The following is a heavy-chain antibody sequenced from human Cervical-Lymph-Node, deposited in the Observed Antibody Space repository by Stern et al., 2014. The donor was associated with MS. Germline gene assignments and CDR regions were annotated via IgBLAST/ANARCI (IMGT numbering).Heavy chain of an antibody. CDR1: GYTFTGYY. D-gene: IGHD4-17*01. CDR2: INPNSGGT. J-gene: IGHJ3*02. V-gene: IGHV1-2*06. Sequence: VQLVESGAEVKKPGASVKVSCKASGYTFTGYYIHWVRQAPGQGLEWMGRINPNSGGTNYAQKFQGRVTMTRDTSISTAYMELSRLRSDDMAVYYCARSLMTTVTTRFAFDIWGQGTMVTVSS. CDR3: ARSLMTTVTTRFAFDI.